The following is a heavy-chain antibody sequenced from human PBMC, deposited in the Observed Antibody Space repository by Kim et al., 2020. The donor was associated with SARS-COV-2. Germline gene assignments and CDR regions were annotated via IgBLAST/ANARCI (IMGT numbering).Heavy chain of an antibody. J-gene: IGHJ4*02. CDR1: GNSFTTYA. D-gene: IGHD6-19*01. CDR2: INTKTGNP. V-gene: IGHV7-4-1*02. CDR3: ARWAGSVSQWLGPLDF. Sequence: ASVKVSCKASGNSFTTYAMNWVRQAPGQGLEWMGSINTKTGNPTYAQGFTGRFVFSLDTSVSTAYLEISSLRAEDTALYYCARWAGSVSQWLGPLDFWGQGTLVTVSS.